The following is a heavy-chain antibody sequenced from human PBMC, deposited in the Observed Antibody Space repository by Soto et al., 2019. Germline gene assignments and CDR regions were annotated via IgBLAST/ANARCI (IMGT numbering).Heavy chain of an antibody. CDR3: AREEQQLYYYYGMDV. D-gene: IGHD6-13*01. CDR2: ISSSAVYI. CDR1: GFHFITYS. Sequence: PGGSLRLSFSASGFHFITYSLSWVRQAPGKGLEWVASISSSAVYIDHADSVKGRFTISRDNANNSLYLQMNSLRAEDTAVYYCAREEQQLYYYYGMDVWGQGTTVTVSS. J-gene: IGHJ6*02. V-gene: IGHV3-21*01.